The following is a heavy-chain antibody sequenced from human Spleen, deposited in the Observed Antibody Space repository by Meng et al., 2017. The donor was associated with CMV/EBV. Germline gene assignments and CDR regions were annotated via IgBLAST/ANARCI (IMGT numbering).Heavy chain of an antibody. CDR1: GFTFSRYA. CDR2: ISYDGNRK. V-gene: IGHV3-30*04. CDR3: ARADCSSTSCYGEWYFDL. Sequence: GESLKISCGASGFTFSRYAIHWVRQAPGKGLEWVGVISYDGNRKYYGDHVKGRFTISRDNSTKTVFLEMNSLRVDDTAVYYCARADCSSTSCYGEWYFDLWGRGTLVTVSS. D-gene: IGHD2-2*01. J-gene: IGHJ2*01.